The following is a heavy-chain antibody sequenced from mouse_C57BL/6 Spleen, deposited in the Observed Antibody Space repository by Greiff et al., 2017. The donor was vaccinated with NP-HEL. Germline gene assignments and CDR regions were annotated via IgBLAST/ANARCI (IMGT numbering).Heavy chain of an antibody. J-gene: IGHJ3*01. CDR2: ISSGGDYI. Sequence: DVMLVESGEGLVKPGGSLKLSCAASGFTFSSYAMSWVRQTPEKRLEWVAYISSGGDYIYYADTVKGRFTISRDNARNTLYLQMSSLKSEDTAMYYCTRDVDSSGYAWFAYWGQGTLVTVSA. D-gene: IGHD3-2*02. V-gene: IGHV5-9-1*02. CDR3: TRDVDSSGYAWFAY. CDR1: GFTFSSYA.